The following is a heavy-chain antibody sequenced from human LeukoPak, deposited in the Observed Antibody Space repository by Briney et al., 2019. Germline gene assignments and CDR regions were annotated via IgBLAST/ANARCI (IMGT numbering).Heavy chain of an antibody. CDR3: AKDQGEYYYDSSGSAY. D-gene: IGHD3-22*01. Sequence: GGSLRLSCAASGFTFSSYAMSWVRQAPGKGLEWVSAISGSGGSTYYADSVKGRFTIFRDNSKNTLYLQMNSLRAEDTAVYYCAKDQGEYYYDSSGSAYWGQGTLVTVSS. J-gene: IGHJ4*02. CDR1: GFTFSSYA. V-gene: IGHV3-23*01. CDR2: ISGSGGST.